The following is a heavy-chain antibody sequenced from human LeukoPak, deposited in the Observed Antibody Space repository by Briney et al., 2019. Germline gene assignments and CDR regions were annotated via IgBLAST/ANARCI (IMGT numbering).Heavy chain of an antibody. J-gene: IGHJ6*02. V-gene: IGHV3-48*03. D-gene: IGHD1-20*01. CDR1: GFTFSSYE. CDR3: ARDFPQITGTDYYYYGMDV. CDR2: ISSSGSTI. Sequence: GGSLRLSCAASGFTFSSYEMNWVRQAPGKGLEWVSYISSSGSTIYYADSVKGRLTISRDNAKNSLYLQMNSLRAEDTAVYYCARDFPQITGTDYYYYGMDVWGQGTTVTVSS.